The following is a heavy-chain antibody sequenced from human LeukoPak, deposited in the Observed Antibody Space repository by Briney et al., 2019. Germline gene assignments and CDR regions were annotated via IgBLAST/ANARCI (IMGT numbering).Heavy chain of an antibody. CDR3: ARLGAGPTYYDFWSGYSSFYFDY. D-gene: IGHD3-3*01. J-gene: IGHJ4*02. V-gene: IGHV4-39*01. CDR2: IHYSGNT. Sequence: SETLSLTCTVSGGSTSSSNYYWGWFRQPPGTGLEWLGGIHYSGNTYYNPSLKSRVTISVDTSKNQFSLKLSSVTAADTAVYYCARLGAGPTYYDFWSGYSSFYFDYWGQGTLVTVSS. CDR1: GGSTSSSNYY.